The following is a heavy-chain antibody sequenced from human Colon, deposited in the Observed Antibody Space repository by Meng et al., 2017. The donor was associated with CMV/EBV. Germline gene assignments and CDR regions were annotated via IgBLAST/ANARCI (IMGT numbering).Heavy chain of an antibody. V-gene: IGHV1-2*02. D-gene: IGHD1-26*01. Sequence: KVSCKPSGNTCTGHYMHWVRQAPGQGLEWMGWINPNSGDTNYAQKFQGRVTMTRDTSISTAYMELSRLRSDDTAVYYCASSDPTVYWGQGTLVTVSS. J-gene: IGHJ4*02. CDR1: GNTCTGHY. CDR3: ASSDPTVY. CDR2: INPNSGDT.